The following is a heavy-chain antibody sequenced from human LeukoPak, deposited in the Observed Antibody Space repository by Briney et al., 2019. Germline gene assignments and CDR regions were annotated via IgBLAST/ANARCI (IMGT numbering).Heavy chain of an antibody. CDR1: GFTVSSNY. V-gene: IGHV3-53*01. D-gene: IGHD2-2*01. Sequence: GGSLRLSCAASGFTVSSNYMSWVRQGPGKGLEWVALIYNDGGTHYTDSVKGRFTISRDTSRNTLFLQMNSLRVEDTALYYCARMGAGCSSTSCYVGYWGQGTLVTVSS. CDR2: IYNDGGT. CDR3: ARMGAGCSSTSCYVGY. J-gene: IGHJ4*02.